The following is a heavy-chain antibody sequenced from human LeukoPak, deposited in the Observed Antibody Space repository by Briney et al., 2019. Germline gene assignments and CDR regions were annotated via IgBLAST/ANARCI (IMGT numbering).Heavy chain of an antibody. CDR3: AKHYDYIFAASDY. Sequence: PGGSLRLSCAASGFTVSSNYMSWVRQAPGKGLEWVSVIYSGGSTYYADSVKGRFTISRDNSKNTLYLQMNSLRAEDTAVYYCAKHYDYIFAASDYWGQGTLVTVSS. CDR2: IYSGGST. V-gene: IGHV3-53*01. CDR1: GFTVSSNY. J-gene: IGHJ4*02. D-gene: IGHD3-16*01.